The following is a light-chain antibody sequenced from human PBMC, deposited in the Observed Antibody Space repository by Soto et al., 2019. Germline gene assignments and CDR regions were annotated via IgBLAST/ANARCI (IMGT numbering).Light chain of an antibody. V-gene: IGLV1-47*01. J-gene: IGLJ1*01. CDR3: ASWDDSLSGYV. Sequence: QSVLTPPPSGSGNPGQRLTISCSGSTSNLLRNSVYWYRQLPGTAPRLLISMNDQRPSGVPDRFSGSKSGTSASLAISGLRSEDEADYYCASWDDSLSGYVFGTGTKLTVL. CDR2: MND. CDR1: TSNLLRNS.